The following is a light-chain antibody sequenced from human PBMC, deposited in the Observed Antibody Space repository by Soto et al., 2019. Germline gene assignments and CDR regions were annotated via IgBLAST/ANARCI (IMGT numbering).Light chain of an antibody. CDR3: LQYHNLWA. CDR2: GAS. V-gene: IGKV3D-15*01. J-gene: IGKJ1*01. CDR1: HSVSSS. Sequence: EILMTQSPATLSVSPGERATLSCRASHSVSSSLAWYQQKPGQAPRLLIYGASTRATGIPDRLSGSGSGTDFTLTIRSLQSEDFTVYSCLQYHNLWAFGQGTKVDIK.